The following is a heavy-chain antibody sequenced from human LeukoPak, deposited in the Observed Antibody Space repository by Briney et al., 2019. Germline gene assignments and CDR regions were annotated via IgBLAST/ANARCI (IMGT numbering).Heavy chain of an antibody. Sequence: GASVKVSCKASGYTFTSYGISWVRQAPGQGLEWMGWISAYNGNTNYAQKLQGRVTMTTDTSTSTAYMELRSLRSDDTAVYYCARDRGGAVAPWRGYFDLWGRGTLVTVSS. V-gene: IGHV1-18*01. D-gene: IGHD6-19*01. CDR1: GYTFTSYG. CDR2: ISAYNGNT. CDR3: ARDRGGAVAPWRGYFDL. J-gene: IGHJ2*01.